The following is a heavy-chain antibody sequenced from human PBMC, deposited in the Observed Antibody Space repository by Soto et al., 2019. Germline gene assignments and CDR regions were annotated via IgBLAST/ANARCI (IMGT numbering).Heavy chain of an antibody. D-gene: IGHD6-19*01. CDR1: GGSISSGDYY. Sequence: QVQLQESGPGLVKPSQTLSLTCTVSGGSISSGDYYWSWIRQPPGKGLEWIGYIYYSGSTYYNPSLKSRVTMSVDTSKNQFSLKLSSVTAADTAVYYCAREQGRGSSGWYYPFDYWGQGTLVTVSS. CDR3: AREQGRGSSGWYYPFDY. V-gene: IGHV4-30-4*01. J-gene: IGHJ4*02. CDR2: IYYSGST.